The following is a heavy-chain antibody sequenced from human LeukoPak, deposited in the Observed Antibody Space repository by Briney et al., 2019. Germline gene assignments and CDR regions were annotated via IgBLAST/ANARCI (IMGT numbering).Heavy chain of an antibody. CDR1: GGSISSSSYS. V-gene: IGHV4-39*07. CDR3: TTYRQQLAFDT. D-gene: IGHD6-13*01. J-gene: IGHJ4*02. CDR2: IYYSGST. Sequence: SETLSLTCTVSGGSISSSSYSWGWIRQPPGKGLEWIGSIYYSGSTFYNPSLKSRVTISVDTSKNQFSLKLSSVTAADTAVYYCTTYRQQLAFDTWGQGTLVTVSS.